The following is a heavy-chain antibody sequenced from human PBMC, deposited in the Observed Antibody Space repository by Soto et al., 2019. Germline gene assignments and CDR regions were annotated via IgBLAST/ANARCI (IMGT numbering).Heavy chain of an antibody. CDR3: ARGGGPYVWFNEF. CDR1: GGLFSSFS. CDR2: IIPVFGTT. D-gene: IGHD3-16*01. J-gene: IGHJ4*02. Sequence: SVKVSCKDSGGLFSSFSISWVREAPGQGLEWMGGIIPVFGTTNYAQKFQGRVTITADESTNTAYMELSSLTSDDTAMYYCARGGGPYVWFNEFWGQGTQVTVSS. V-gene: IGHV1-69*13.